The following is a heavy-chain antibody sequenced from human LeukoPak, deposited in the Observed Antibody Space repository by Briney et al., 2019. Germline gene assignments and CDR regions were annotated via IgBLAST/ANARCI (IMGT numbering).Heavy chain of an antibody. Sequence: PGGSLRLSCAASGFTFSSYSMNWVRQAPGKGLEWVSSISSSSSYIYYADSVKGRFTISRDNAKNSLYLQMNSLRAEDTAVYYCAREYSGYDPNWFDPWGQGTLVTVSS. CDR2: ISSSSSYI. J-gene: IGHJ5*02. CDR3: AREYSGYDPNWFDP. V-gene: IGHV3-21*01. D-gene: IGHD5-12*01. CDR1: GFTFSSYS.